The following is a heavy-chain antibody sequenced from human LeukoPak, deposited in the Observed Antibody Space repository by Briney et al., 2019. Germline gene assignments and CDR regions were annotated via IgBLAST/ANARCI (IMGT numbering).Heavy chain of an antibody. V-gene: IGHV3-74*01. J-gene: IGHJ4*02. CDR2: INIDGRST. CDR3: ARGSWAYGSGLLHY. Sequence: PGGSLRLPCAASGFTFSSYAMHWVRQAPGKGLVWVSRINIDGRSTAYADSVRGRFTISRDTAKNTLYLQMNSLRAEDTAAYYCARGSWAYGSGLLHYWGQGTLVTVSS. CDR1: GFTFSSYA. D-gene: IGHD3-10*01.